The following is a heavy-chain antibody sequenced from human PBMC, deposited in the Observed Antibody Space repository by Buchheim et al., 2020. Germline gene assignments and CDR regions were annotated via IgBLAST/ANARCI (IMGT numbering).Heavy chain of an antibody. V-gene: IGHV3-11*01. D-gene: IGHD3-10*01. CDR3: ARDLYYYGSGSYYQGYYYYYGMDV. CDR1: GFTFSDYY. J-gene: IGHJ6*02. Sequence: QVQLVESGGGLVKPGGSLRLSCAASGFTFSDYYMSWIRQAPGKGLEWVSYISSSGSTIYYADSVKGRFTISRDNAKNSLYLQMNSLRAEDTAVYYCARDLYYYGSGSYYQGYYYYYGMDVWGQGTT. CDR2: ISSSGSTI.